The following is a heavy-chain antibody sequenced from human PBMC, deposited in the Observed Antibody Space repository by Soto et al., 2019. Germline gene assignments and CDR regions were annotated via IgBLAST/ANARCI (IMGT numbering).Heavy chain of an antibody. J-gene: IGHJ6*02. D-gene: IGHD3-16*02. CDR2: INHSGNT. V-gene: IGHV4-34*01. CDR3: ERSGPDVIHVSYEPDMEV. CDR1: GGSFSGYY. Sequence: SETLSLTCSIYGGSFSGYYWSWIRQPPGKGLEWIGEINHSGNTNYNPSLKSRVTISVDTANNQFSLKLSSVTAPDTAVYYCERSGPDVIHVSYEPDMEVWGQGSTVT.